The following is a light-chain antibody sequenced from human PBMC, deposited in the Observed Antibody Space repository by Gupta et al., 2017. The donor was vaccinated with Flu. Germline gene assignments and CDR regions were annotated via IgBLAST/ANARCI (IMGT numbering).Light chain of an antibody. V-gene: IGLV2-23*01. Sequence: QSALPQPASVSGSPGQSLTISCTGTSSDVGSYNFVSWYQHHPGKAPKLMIYEGSKRPSGVSNRFSGSKSGNTASLTISGLQAEDEADYYCCSYAGGSKFYVFATGTKVTVL. J-gene: IGLJ1*01. CDR3: CSYAGGSKFYV. CDR2: EGS. CDR1: SSDVGSYNF.